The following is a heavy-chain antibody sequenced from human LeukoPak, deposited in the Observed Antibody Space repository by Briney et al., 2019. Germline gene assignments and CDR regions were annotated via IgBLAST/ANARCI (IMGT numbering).Heavy chain of an antibody. Sequence: GGSLRLSCAASGFTFSSYWMSWVRQAPGKGLEWVANIKQDGSEKYYVDSVKGRFTISRDNAKNSLYLQMNSLRAEDTAVYYCARIVGDIVLLDAFDIWGQGTMVTVSS. CDR3: ARIVGDIVLLDAFDI. CDR2: IKQDGSEK. J-gene: IGHJ3*02. D-gene: IGHD2-8*01. CDR1: GFTFSSYW. V-gene: IGHV3-7*01.